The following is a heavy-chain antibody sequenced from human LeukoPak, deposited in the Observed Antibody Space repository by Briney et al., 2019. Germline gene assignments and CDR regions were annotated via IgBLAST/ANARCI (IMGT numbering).Heavy chain of an antibody. CDR1: GFTFSSYA. V-gene: IGHV3-30-3*01. CDR2: ISYDGSNK. J-gene: IGHJ3*02. CDR3: AKDQVISGSEASDI. Sequence: GGSLRLSCAASGFTFSSYAMHWVRQAPGKGLEWVAVISYDGSNKYYADSVKGRFTISRDNSKNTLYLQMNSLRAEDTAVYYCAKDQVISGSEASDIWGQGTMVTVSS. D-gene: IGHD2-21*01.